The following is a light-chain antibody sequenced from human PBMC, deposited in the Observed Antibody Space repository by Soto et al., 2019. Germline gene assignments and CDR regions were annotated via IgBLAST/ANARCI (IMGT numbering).Light chain of an antibody. V-gene: IGKV3-11*01. CDR3: QQRSNWLT. CDR2: DAS. J-gene: IGKJ4*01. CDR1: RSVGKS. Sequence: IVLTQSPTTLSLSPGERATLSCRASRSVGKSLAWYQHKPGQAPRLLIYDASNRATAIPARFSGSGSGTDFTLTISSLEPEDFAVYYCQQRSNWLTFGGGTKVEIK.